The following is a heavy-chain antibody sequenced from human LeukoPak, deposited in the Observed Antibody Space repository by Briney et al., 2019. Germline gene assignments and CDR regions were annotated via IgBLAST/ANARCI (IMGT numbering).Heavy chain of an antibody. V-gene: IGHV3-11*01. D-gene: IGHD3-22*01. CDR2: ISSSGSTI. J-gene: IGHJ4*02. CDR1: GFTFSDYY. Sequence: GGSLRLSCVASGFTFSDYYMTWIRQAPGKGLEWVSYISSSGSTIYYADSVKGRFTISRDNAKNSLFLQMNSLIAEDTAVYYCAREKYYYDSSGHPKLDYWGQGTLVTVSS. CDR3: AREKYYYDSSGHPKLDY.